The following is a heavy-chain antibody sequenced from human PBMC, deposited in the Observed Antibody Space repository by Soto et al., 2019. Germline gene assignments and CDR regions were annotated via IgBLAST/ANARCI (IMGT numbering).Heavy chain of an antibody. CDR1: GGSISSDY. V-gene: IGHV4-59*08. J-gene: IGHJ5*02. Sequence: QVQLQESGPGLVKPSETLSLTCTVSGGSISSDYWSWIRQSPGKGLEWIGHIYHSGHTNYNPSLNRRVTISVDTSKNQFSLKLSSVTAADTAVYYCARQVRDWFDPWGQGTLVTVSS. CDR3: ARQVRDWFDP. CDR2: IYHSGHT.